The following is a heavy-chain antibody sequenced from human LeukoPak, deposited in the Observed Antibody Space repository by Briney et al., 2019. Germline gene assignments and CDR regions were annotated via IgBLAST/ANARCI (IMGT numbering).Heavy chain of an antibody. Sequence: PGRSLRLSCAASGFTFSNAWMNWVRQAPGKGLEWVSSISSSGSSTYYADSVKGRFTISRDNSKNTLLLQRNSLRAEDTAVYYCATQRSGWHYFDYWGQGTLVTVSS. D-gene: IGHD6-19*01. CDR2: ISSSGSST. CDR3: ATQRSGWHYFDY. J-gene: IGHJ4*02. CDR1: GFTFSNAW. V-gene: IGHV3-23*01.